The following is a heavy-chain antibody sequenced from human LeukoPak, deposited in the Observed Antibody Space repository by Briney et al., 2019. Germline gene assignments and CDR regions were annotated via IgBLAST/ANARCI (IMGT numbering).Heavy chain of an antibody. Sequence: GGSLRLSCAASGFTFSSYSMNWVRQAPGKGLEWVSSISSSSSYIYYADSVKGRFTISRDNAKTSLYLQMNSLRAEDTAVYYCARDLSRITIFGVVIPLGYWGQGTLVTVSS. D-gene: IGHD3-3*01. CDR2: ISSSSSYI. V-gene: IGHV3-21*01. CDR1: GFTFSSYS. J-gene: IGHJ4*02. CDR3: ARDLSRITIFGVVIPLGY.